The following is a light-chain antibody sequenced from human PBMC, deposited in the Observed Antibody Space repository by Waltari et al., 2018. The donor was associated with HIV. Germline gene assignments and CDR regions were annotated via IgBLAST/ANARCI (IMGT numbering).Light chain of an antibody. CDR3: GSRDRTGSSYV. CDR1: SLRTYY. J-gene: IGLJ1*01. V-gene: IGLV3-19*01. CDR2: NGN. Sequence: SSDLTQDPAVSVALGQTVRITCQGDSLRTYYAAWYRQKPGQAPILVIFNGNIRPSGIPARFSGSASGNTASLTITGALAEDEADYYCGSRDRTGSSYVFGPGTEVTV.